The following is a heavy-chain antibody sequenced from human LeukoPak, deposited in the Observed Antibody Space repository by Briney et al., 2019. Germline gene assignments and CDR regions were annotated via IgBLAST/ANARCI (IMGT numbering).Heavy chain of an antibody. V-gene: IGHV3-11*04. Sequence: GGSLRLSCAASGFTFSDYYMGWIRQAPGKGLGWVSYISGSGTTMYFADSMKGRFTISRDNARNSLYLQMNSLRAEDTAVYYCAKDAAGIAAAGSLNYWGQGTLVTVSS. CDR2: ISGSGTTM. CDR1: GFTFSDYY. CDR3: AKDAAGIAAAGSLNY. D-gene: IGHD6-13*01. J-gene: IGHJ4*02.